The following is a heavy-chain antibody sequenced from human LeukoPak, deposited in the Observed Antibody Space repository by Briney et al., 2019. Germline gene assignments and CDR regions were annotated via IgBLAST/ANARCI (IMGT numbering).Heavy chain of an antibody. V-gene: IGHV4-61*02. CDR1: GASISSGSYY. D-gene: IGHD6-19*01. CDR3: ARSHGKAVAGYFDL. Sequence: NASQTLSLTCTVSGASISSGSYYWTWIRQPAGKGLEWIGRIYTSGSTNYNPSLNSRVTISLDTSKNQFSLKLSSVTAADTAVYYCARSHGKAVAGYFDLWGRGTLVTVSS. J-gene: IGHJ2*01. CDR2: IYTSGST.